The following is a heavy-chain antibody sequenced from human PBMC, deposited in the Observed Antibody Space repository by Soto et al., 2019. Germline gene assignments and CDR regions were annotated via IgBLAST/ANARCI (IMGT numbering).Heavy chain of an antibody. CDR1: GGTFSSYA. Sequence: GASVKVSCKASGGTFSSYAISWVRQAPGQGLEWMGGIIPIFGTANYAQKFQGRVTITADESTSTAYMELSSLRSEDTAVYYCAREAFVDTAMAFFDYWGQGTLVTAS. D-gene: IGHD5-18*01. CDR3: AREAFVDTAMAFFDY. CDR2: IIPIFGTA. V-gene: IGHV1-69*13. J-gene: IGHJ4*02.